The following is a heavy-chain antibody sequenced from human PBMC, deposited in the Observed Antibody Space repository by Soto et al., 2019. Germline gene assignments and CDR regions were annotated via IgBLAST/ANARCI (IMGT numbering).Heavy chain of an antibody. V-gene: IGHV3-23*01. CDR1: GFTFNNYA. J-gene: IGHJ4*02. CDR3: AKVIVVIAAAGDYFDS. CDR2: ISGSGGST. Sequence: PWGSLRLSCAASGFTFNNYAITFFRQSPFKWLEWVSVISGSGGSTHYADSVQGRFSISRDNSKNTVYLQMNSLGVEDTALYYCAKVIVVIAAAGDYFDSWGQGTLVTVSS. D-gene: IGHD2-15*01.